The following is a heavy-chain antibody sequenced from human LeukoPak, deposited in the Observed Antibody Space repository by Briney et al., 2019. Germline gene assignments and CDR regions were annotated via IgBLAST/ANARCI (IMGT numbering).Heavy chain of an antibody. J-gene: IGHJ4*02. V-gene: IGHV1-2*06. CDR2: INPNSGGT. CDR3: ARGSPLKRTGYYDSSGYYHGHIDY. CDR1: GYTFTGYY. D-gene: IGHD3-22*01. Sequence: ASVKVSCKASGYTFTGYYMHWVRQAPGQGLEWMGRINPNSGGTNYAQKFQGRVTMTRDTSISTAYMELSRLRSDDTAVYYCARGSPLKRTGYYDSSGYYHGHIDYWGQGTLVTVSS.